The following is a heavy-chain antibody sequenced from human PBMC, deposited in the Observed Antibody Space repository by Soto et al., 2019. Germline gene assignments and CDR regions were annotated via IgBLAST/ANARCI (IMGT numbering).Heavy chain of an antibody. J-gene: IGHJ4*02. V-gene: IGHV4-31*03. CDR2: IHYSGST. Sequence: QVQLQESGPGLVKPSQTLSLTCTVSGGAIRSSNYYWSWIRQHPGRGLEWIGYIHYSGSTYYNPSLKSRVNMSVDTSKNQFSLKLSSVTAADTAVYYCARGGRPDIVVVVAHFDSWGQGTLVTVSS. CDR3: ARGGRPDIVVVVAHFDS. D-gene: IGHD2-15*01. CDR1: GGAIRSSNYY.